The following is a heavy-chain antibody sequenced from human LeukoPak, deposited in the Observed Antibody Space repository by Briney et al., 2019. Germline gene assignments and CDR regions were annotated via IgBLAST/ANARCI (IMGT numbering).Heavy chain of an antibody. Sequence: SVKVSCKASGGTLSGYAISWVRQAPGQGLEWMGGIIPIYGTPHSAQKFQGRVTITTDESTSTAYMELSSLRSEDTAVYYCARSLAAAGPYYYYGMDVWGQGTTVTVSS. J-gene: IGHJ6*02. CDR1: GGTLSGYA. CDR2: IIPIYGTP. V-gene: IGHV1-69*05. D-gene: IGHD6-13*01. CDR3: ARSLAAAGPYYYYGMDV.